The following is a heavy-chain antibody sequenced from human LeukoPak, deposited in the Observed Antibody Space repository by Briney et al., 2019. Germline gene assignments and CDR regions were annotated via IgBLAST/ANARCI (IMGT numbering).Heavy chain of an antibody. CDR1: GGSISYGGYY. D-gene: IGHD5-12*01. J-gene: IGHJ5*02. Sequence: SQTLSLTCTVSGGSISYGGYYWSWIRQHPGKGLEWIGYVSYSGSTYYNSSLESRLIISVDTSKNQFSLKLSSVTAADTAVYYCARAPRGYSGYDSSYWFDPWGQGTLVTVSS. CDR2: VSYSGST. CDR3: ARAPRGYSGYDSSYWFDP. V-gene: IGHV4-31*03.